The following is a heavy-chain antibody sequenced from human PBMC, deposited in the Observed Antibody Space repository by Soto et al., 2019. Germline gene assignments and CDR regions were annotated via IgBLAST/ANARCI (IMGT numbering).Heavy chain of an antibody. CDR1: GGTFSSYA. CDR2: IIPIFGTA. J-gene: IGHJ6*02. D-gene: IGHD6-13*01. Sequence: ASVKVSCKASGGTFSSYAISWVRQAPGQGLEWMGGIIPIFGTANYAQKFQGRVTITADESTSTAYMELSSLRSEDTAVYYCARGRGAAAGTYYYYGMDVWGQGTTGTVSS. CDR3: ARGRGAAAGTYYYYGMDV. V-gene: IGHV1-69*13.